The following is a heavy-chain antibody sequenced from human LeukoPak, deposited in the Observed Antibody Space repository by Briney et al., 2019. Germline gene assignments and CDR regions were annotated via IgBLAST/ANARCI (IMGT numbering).Heavy chain of an antibody. D-gene: IGHD2-15*01. Sequence: SETLSLTCTVSGGSISSYYWSWIRQPPGKGLEWIGYIYNSGSTNYNPSLRSRVTISLDTSKNQFSLMLSSVTAADTAVYYCARQGELGYCSGGSCYFDCWGQGTLITVSS. CDR1: GGSISSYY. V-gene: IGHV4-59*08. J-gene: IGHJ4*02. CDR3: ARQGELGYCSGGSCYFDC. CDR2: IYNSGST.